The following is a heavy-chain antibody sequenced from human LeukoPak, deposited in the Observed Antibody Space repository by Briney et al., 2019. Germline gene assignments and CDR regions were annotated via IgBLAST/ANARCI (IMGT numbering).Heavy chain of an antibody. V-gene: IGHV3-15*07. Sequence: GGSLRLSCAASGFTFSNAWMNWVREAPGKGLEWVGRIKSKTDGGTTDYAAPVKGRFTISRDDSKNTLYLQMNSLKTEDTAVYYCSTTYYYDSSEGYWGQGTLVTVSS. CDR3: STTYYYDSSEGY. J-gene: IGHJ4*02. CDR2: IKSKTDGGTT. D-gene: IGHD3-22*01. CDR1: GFTFSNAW.